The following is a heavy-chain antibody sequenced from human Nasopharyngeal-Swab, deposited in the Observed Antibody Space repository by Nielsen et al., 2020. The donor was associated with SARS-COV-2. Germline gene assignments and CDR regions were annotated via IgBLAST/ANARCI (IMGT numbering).Heavy chain of an antibody. CDR2: ISGSGGST. Sequence: GGSLRLSCAASGFTFSSYAMSWVRQAPGKGLEWVSAISGSGGSTYYADSVKDRFTISRDNSKNTLYLQMNSLRAEDTAVYYCARVHIAALYFDYWGQGTLVTVSS. CDR1: GFTFSSYA. V-gene: IGHV3-23*01. D-gene: IGHD6-6*01. J-gene: IGHJ4*02. CDR3: ARVHIAALYFDY.